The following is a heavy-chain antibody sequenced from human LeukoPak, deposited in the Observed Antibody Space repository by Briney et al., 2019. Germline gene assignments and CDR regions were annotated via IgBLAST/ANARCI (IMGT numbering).Heavy chain of an antibody. Sequence: PSETLSLTCTVSGGSISSSSYYWDWIRQPPGKGLEWIGNIYYSGGTYYNPSLKSRVTISVDTSKNQFSLKLSSVTAADTAVYYCAREYGSGRYDYWGQGTLVTVSS. J-gene: IGHJ4*02. D-gene: IGHD3-10*01. V-gene: IGHV4-39*07. CDR2: IYYSGGT. CDR1: GGSISSSSYY. CDR3: AREYGSGRYDY.